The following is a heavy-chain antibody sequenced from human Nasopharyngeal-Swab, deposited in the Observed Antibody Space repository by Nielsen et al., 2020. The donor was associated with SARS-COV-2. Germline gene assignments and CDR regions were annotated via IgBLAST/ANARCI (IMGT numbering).Heavy chain of an antibody. CDR3: AREMRDSSSGNDAFDV. Sequence: VRQMPGKGLEWMGCVNPNSGGATCAQKFEGRVTMTRATSRDTAYMELSVLRPDDTAVFYCAREMRDSSSGNDAFDVWGQGTRVTVSS. D-gene: IGHD3-10*01. CDR2: VNPNSGGA. J-gene: IGHJ3*01. V-gene: IGHV1-2*02.